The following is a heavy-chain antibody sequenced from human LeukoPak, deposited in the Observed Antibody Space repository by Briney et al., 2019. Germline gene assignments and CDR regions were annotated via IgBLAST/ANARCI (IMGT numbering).Heavy chain of an antibody. CDR2: IFHSGST. J-gene: IGHJ5*02. CDR1: GGSISSSNW. CDR3: ARGGGRIGDWFDP. Sequence: SGTLSLTCAVSGGSISSSNWWSWVRQPPGKGLEWIGEIFHSGSTNYNPSLKSRVTISVDKSKNQFSLKLSSVTAADTAVYYCARGGGRIGDWFDPWGQGTLVTVSS. V-gene: IGHV4-4*02. D-gene: IGHD2-15*01.